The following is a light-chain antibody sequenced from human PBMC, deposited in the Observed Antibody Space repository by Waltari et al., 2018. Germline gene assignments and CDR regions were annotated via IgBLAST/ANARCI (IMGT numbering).Light chain of an antibody. CDR1: SSDVGSYNL. CDR3: CSYAGSSPHVV. Sequence: QSALTQPASVSGSPGQSITISCTGTSSDVGSYNLVSWYQQHPGKAPKLMIYEDTKRPSGVSDRCSGSKSGNTASLTIAGLQAEDEADYYCCSYAGSSPHVVFGGGTKLTVL. J-gene: IGLJ2*01. CDR2: EDT. V-gene: IGLV2-23*01.